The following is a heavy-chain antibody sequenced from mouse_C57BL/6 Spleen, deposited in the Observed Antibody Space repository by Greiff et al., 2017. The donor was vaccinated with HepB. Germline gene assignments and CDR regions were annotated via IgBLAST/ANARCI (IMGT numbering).Heavy chain of an antibody. CDR3: ARASSGHAMDY. D-gene: IGHD3-2*02. J-gene: IGHJ4*01. CDR2: IDPSDSYT. V-gene: IGHV1-59*01. CDR1: GYTFTSYW. Sequence: QVQLQQPGAELVRPGPSVKLSCKASGYTFTSYWMHWVKQRPGQGLEWIGVIDPSDSYTNYNQKFKGKATLTVDTSSSTAYMQLSSLTSEDSAVYYCARASSGHAMDYWGQGTSVTVSS.